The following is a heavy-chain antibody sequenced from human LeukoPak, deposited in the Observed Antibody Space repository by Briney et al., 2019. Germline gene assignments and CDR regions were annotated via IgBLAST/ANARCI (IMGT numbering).Heavy chain of an antibody. CDR3: ARHVPSRVRNNGWYGEFDN. CDR1: GGSINKSNYY. J-gene: IGHJ4*02. Sequence: SETLSLTCTVSGGSINKSNYYWGWIRQPPGKGLEWIGSIYYGGSTSYNPSLKSRVTMSVDTAKSQFSLRLSSVTAADAATYYCARHVPSRVRNNGWYGEFDNWGQGTLVTVSS. D-gene: IGHD6-19*01. V-gene: IGHV4-39*01. CDR2: IYYGGST.